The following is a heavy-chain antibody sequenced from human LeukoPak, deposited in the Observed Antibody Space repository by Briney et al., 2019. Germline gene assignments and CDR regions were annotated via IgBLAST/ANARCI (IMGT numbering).Heavy chain of an antibody. Sequence: SETLSLTCAVYGGSFSGYFWSWLRQPPGKGLEWIGEINHSGGTNYNPSLKSRVTISVDTSKNHFSLKLSSVTAADTAVYYCARVREWRWLQGGYFDYWGQGTLVTVSS. CDR3: ARVREWRWLQGGYFDY. D-gene: IGHD5-24*01. J-gene: IGHJ4*02. CDR2: INHSGGT. CDR1: GGSFSGYF. V-gene: IGHV4-34*01.